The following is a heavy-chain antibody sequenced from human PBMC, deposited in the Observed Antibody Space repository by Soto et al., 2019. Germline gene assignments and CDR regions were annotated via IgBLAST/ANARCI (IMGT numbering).Heavy chain of an antibody. D-gene: IGHD3-22*01. Sequence: GGSLRLSCAASGFTFSSYAMHWVRQAPGKGLEWVAVISYDGSNKYYADSVKGRFTISRDNSKNTLYLQMNSLRAEDTAVYYCARDHGDSLAAFDIWGQGPMVTVSS. CDR3: ARDHGDSLAAFDI. CDR1: GFTFSSYA. V-gene: IGHV3-30-3*01. CDR2: ISYDGSNK. J-gene: IGHJ3*02.